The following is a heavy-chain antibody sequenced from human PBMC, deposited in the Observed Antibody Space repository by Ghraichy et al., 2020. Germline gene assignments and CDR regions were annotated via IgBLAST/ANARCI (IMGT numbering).Heavy chain of an antibody. CDR2: ISSRSDYI. V-gene: IGHV3-21*01. D-gene: IGHD4-11*01. J-gene: IGHJ4*02. CDR1: GFTFSSYS. Sequence: GGSLRLSCTASGFTFSSYSMNWVRQAPGKGLEWVSSISSRSDYIYYADSLKGRFTVSRDNADNSLFLQINSLRAEDTAVYYCATTADYLYFDYWGQGTLVTVSS. CDR3: ATTADYLYFDY.